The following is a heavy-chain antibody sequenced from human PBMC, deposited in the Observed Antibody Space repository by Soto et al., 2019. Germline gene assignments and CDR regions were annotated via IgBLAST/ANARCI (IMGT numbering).Heavy chain of an antibody. CDR1: GYTFTSYD. J-gene: IGHJ6*02. V-gene: IGHV1-8*01. CDR3: ARNQYYYDSSGSAYYYGMDV. CDR2: MNPNSGNT. D-gene: IGHD3-22*01. Sequence: QVQLVQSGAEVKKPGASVKVSCKASGYTFTSYDINWVRQATGQGLEWMGWMNPNSGNTGYAQKFQGRVTMTRNTSXXTXYXXLSSLRSEDTAVYYCARNQYYYDSSGSAYYYGMDVWGQGTTVTVSS.